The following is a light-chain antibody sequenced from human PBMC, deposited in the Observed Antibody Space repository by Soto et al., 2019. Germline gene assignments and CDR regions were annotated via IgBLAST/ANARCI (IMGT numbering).Light chain of an antibody. CDR3: GSWDSSMSAYV. J-gene: IGLJ1*01. V-gene: IGLV1-51*01. CDR1: SSNIGGNS. Sequence: QSVLTQPPSVSSAPGHNVTISFSGSSSNIGGNSVSWYQQLPGTAPKLLIYDYNNRPSGIPDRFSGSKAGTSATLGITGFKTGDEADYYCGSWDSSMSAYVFGTRTKVPVL. CDR2: DYN.